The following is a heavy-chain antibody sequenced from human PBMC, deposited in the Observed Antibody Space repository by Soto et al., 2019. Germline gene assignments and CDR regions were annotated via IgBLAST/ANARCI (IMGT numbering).Heavy chain of an antibody. Sequence: ASVKVSCKASGYTFTGYYLHWVLQAPGQGLEWMGWINPNSGGTNYAQKFQGRVTMTRDTSISTAYMELSRLRSDDTAVYYCARDRGHYYDSSGYWNWFDPWGQGTLVTVSS. V-gene: IGHV1-2*02. CDR3: ARDRGHYYDSSGYWNWFDP. J-gene: IGHJ5*02. D-gene: IGHD3-22*01. CDR2: INPNSGGT. CDR1: GYTFTGYY.